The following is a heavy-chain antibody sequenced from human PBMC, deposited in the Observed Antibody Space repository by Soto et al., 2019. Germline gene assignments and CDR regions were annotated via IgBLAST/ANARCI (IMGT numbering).Heavy chain of an antibody. Sequence: EVQLVESGGGLVQPGRSLRLSCAASGFTFDDYAMHWVRQAPGKGLEWVSGIDWNSGRINYADSVKGRFTISRDSANNSLYLQMNSVGAEDTALYYCAKGGNYDFWSGPGDYWGQGTLVTVSS. J-gene: IGHJ4*02. CDR1: GFTFDDYA. V-gene: IGHV3-9*01. CDR3: AKGGNYDFWSGPGDY. D-gene: IGHD3-3*01. CDR2: IDWNSGRI.